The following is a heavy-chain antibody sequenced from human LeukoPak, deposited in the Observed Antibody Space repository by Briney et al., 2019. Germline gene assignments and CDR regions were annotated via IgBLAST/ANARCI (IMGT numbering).Heavy chain of an antibody. Sequence: PSETLSLTCAVYGGSFSGYYWSWIRQPPGKGLEWIGEINHSGSTNYNPSLKNRVTISVDTSKNQFSLKLSSVTAADTAVYYCARAADQHGGGGDHDYWGQGTLVTVSS. J-gene: IGHJ4*02. V-gene: IGHV4-34*01. CDR3: ARAADQHGGGGDHDY. CDR1: GGSFSGYY. CDR2: INHSGST. D-gene: IGHD2-21*01.